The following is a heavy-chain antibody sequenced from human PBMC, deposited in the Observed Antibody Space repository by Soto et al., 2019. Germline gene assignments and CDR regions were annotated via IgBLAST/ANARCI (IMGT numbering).Heavy chain of an antibody. V-gene: IGHV3-21*06. J-gene: IGHJ6*02. CDR3: ATDRPSRDSFYYGLDV. Sequence: QLVESGGGLVKPGGSLRLSCAASGITFSSYNMNWVRQAPGKGLEWVSSISSSGTYIHHADSVKGRFTIYRDNAKNSLYLQMDSLRAEDTAVYYCATDRPSRDSFYYGLDVWGQGTTVTVS. CDR2: ISSSGTYI. CDR1: GITFSSYN. D-gene: IGHD6-13*01.